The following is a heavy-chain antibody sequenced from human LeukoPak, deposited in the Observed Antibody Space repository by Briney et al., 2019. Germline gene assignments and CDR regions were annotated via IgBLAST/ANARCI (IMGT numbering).Heavy chain of an antibody. CDR1: GVTFSSYA. CDR2: ISYDGSNK. D-gene: IGHD3-10*01. Sequence: PGGSLRLSCAAAGVTFSSYAMHLVRQAPGKGLEWVAVISYDGSNKYYADSVKGRFTISRDNSKNTLYLQMNSLRAEDTAVYYCARAFTMRGAFDIWGQGTMVTVSS. V-gene: IGHV3-30-3*01. J-gene: IGHJ3*02. CDR3: ARAFTMRGAFDI.